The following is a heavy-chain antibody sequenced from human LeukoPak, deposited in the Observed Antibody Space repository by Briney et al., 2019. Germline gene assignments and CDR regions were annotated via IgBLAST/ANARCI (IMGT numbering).Heavy chain of an antibody. CDR2: ISAYNGNT. CDR3: AKDGKRITMIGVVRRGHYLDY. V-gene: IGHV1-18*01. CDR1: GYTFTSYG. J-gene: IGHJ4*02. D-gene: IGHD3-22*01. Sequence: ASVKVSCKASGYTFTSYGISWVRQAPGQGLEWMGWISAYNGNTNYAQKLQGRVTMTTDTSTSTAYMELRSLRSDDTAVYYCAKDGKRITMIGVVRRGHYLDYWGQGTLVTVSS.